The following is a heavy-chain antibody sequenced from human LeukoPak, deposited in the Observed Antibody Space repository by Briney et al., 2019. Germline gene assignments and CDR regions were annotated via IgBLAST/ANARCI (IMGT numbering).Heavy chain of an antibody. CDR1: GFTFNDYW. CDR3: ARDKTTGGSYFDS. Sequence: HPGGSLRLSCAASGFTFNDYWMSWVRQAPGKGLEWVANIKQDGSDKFYVDSVKGRFIISRDNAKKSVHLQMNSLRAEDTAVYYCARDKTTGGSYFDSWGQGTLVTVSS. V-gene: IGHV3-7*01. CDR2: IKQDGSDK. D-gene: IGHD2-8*02. J-gene: IGHJ4*02.